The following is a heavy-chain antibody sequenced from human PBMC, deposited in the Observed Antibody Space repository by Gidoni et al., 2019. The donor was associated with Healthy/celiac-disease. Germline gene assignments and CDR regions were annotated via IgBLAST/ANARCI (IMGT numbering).Heavy chain of an antibody. D-gene: IGHD2-2*01. CDR3: ARDGSGSCSSTSCSSDYYYYYMDV. CDR1: GGSISSGSYY. J-gene: IGHJ6*03. CDR2: IYTSGST. V-gene: IGHV4-61*02. Sequence: QVQLQESGPGLVKPSQTLSLTCTVSGGSISSGSYYWSWIRQPAGKGLEWIGRIYTSGSTNYNPSLKSRVTISVDTSKNQFSLKLSSVTAADTAVYYCARDGSGSCSSTSCSSDYYYYYMDVWGKGTTVTVSS.